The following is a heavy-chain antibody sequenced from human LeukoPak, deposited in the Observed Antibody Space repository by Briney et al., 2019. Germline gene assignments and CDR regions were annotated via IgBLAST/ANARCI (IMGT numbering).Heavy chain of an antibody. J-gene: IGHJ4*02. CDR2: VYRSGAT. CDR3: SRDRAYTPMLD. V-gene: IGHV4-38-2*02. CDR1: GYSISSDNY. Sequence: SETLSLTRTVSGYSISSDNYWGWIRQPPGKGLEWIGSVYRSGATFYNPSLKSRVTISMDTSRNHFSLKMSSVTAADTAVYYCSRDRAYTPMLDWGQGTLVTVSS. D-gene: IGHD5-18*01.